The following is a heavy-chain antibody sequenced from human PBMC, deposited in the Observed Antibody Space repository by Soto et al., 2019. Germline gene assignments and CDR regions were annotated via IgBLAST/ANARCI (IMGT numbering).Heavy chain of an antibody. V-gene: IGHV3-23*01. CDR2: ISGSGGST. J-gene: IGHJ4*02. CDR3: AKGYCSGGSCLWYYFDY. D-gene: IGHD2-15*01. Sequence: EVQLLESGGGLVQPGGSLRLSCAAFGFTFSSYAMSWVRQAPGKGLEWVSAISGSGGSTYYADSVKGRFTISRDNSKNTLYLQMNSLRAEDTAVYYCAKGYCSGGSCLWYYFDYWGQGTLVTVSS. CDR1: GFTFSSYA.